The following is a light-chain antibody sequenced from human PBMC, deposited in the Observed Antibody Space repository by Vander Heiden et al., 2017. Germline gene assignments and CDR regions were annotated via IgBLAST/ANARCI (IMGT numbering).Light chain of an antibody. CDR2: SNN. V-gene: IGLV1-44*01. Sequence: QSVLTPPPSASGTPGQRGTISCSGSSSNIGSNTVNWYQQLPGTAPKLLIYSNNQRPSGVPDRFSGSKSGTSASLAISGLQSEDEADYYCAAWDDSLNGWVFGGGTKLTVL. CDR1: SSNIGSNT. J-gene: IGLJ3*02. CDR3: AAWDDSLNGWV.